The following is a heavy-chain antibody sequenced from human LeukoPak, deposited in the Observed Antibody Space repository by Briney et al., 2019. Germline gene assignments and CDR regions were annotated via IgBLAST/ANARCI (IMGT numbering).Heavy chain of an antibody. V-gene: IGHV1-69*13. CDR1: GGTFSSYA. CDR3: ASYYDSSGYGAFDI. CDR2: IIPIFGTA. Sequence: GASVKVSCKASGGTFSSYAISWVRQAPGQGLEWMGGIIPIFGTANYAQKFQGRVTITADESTSTAYMELSSLRSEDTAVYYCASYYDSSGYGAFDIWGQGTMVTVSS. D-gene: IGHD3-22*01. J-gene: IGHJ3*02.